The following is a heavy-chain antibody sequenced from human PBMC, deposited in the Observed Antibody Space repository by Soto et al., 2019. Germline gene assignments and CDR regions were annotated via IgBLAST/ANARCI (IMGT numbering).Heavy chain of an antibody. CDR3: ARDARPDTPFDY. CDR2: INHSGST. J-gene: IGHJ4*02. CDR1: GGSFSGYY. D-gene: IGHD2-15*01. V-gene: IGHV4-34*01. Sequence: QVQLQQWGAGLLKPSETLSLTCAVYGGSFSGYYWSWIRQPPGKGLEWIGEINHSGSTNYNPSLKSRVTISVDTSKNQFSLKLSSVTAADTAVYYCARDARPDTPFDYWGQGTLVTVSS.